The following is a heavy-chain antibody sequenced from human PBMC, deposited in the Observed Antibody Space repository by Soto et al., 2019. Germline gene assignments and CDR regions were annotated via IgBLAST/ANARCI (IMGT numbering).Heavy chain of an antibody. CDR3: AKDNGNYGSGTFSH. V-gene: IGHV3-23*04. D-gene: IGHD3-10*01. J-gene: IGHJ4*02. CDR1: GFTFSSYS. CDR2: LSGTGDST. Sequence: EVQLVESGGGLVKPGGSLRLSCAASGFTFSSYSMNWVRQAPGKGLEWVSALSGTGDSTDYANSVKGRFTISRDDSKTTLYLQMSSLRAEDTAVYYCAKDNGNYGSGTFSHWGQGTLVTVSS.